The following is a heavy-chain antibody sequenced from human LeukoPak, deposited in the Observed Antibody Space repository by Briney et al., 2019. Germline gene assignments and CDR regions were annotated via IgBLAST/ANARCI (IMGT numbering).Heavy chain of an antibody. CDR2: IKRDGSQK. Sequence: PGGSLRLSCAAPGFSFSSNWMGWVRQAPGKGLEWVAHIKRDGSQKYYLDSVKGRFTIPRDNAKNSLYLQMNSLRVEDTAVYYCARLGLEVGGPNWFDPWGQGTLVTVSS. CDR3: ARLGLEVGGPNWFDP. CDR1: GFSFSSNW. V-gene: IGHV3-7*01. J-gene: IGHJ5*02. D-gene: IGHD1-1*01.